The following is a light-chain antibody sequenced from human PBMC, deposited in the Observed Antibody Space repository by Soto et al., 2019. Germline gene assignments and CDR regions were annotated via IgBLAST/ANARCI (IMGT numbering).Light chain of an antibody. J-gene: IGLJ2*01. Sequence: QSALTQPASVSGSPGQSITISCTGTSSDIGVYNYVSWYQQHPGKAPKLMIYEVSNRPSGVSNRFSGSKSGNTASLTISGLQAEDEADYYCSSYTSSGTVLVGGGTKLTVL. CDR3: SSYTSSGTVL. CDR2: EVS. CDR1: SSDIGVYNY. V-gene: IGLV2-14*01.